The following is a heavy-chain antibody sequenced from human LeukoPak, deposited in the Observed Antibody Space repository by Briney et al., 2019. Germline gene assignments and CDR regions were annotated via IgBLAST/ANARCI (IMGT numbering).Heavy chain of an antibody. Sequence: ASVKVSCKASGYTFTGYYMHWVRQAPGQGLEWMGWINPNSGGTNYAQKFRGRVTMTRDTSISTAYMELSRLRSDDTAVYYCAREYYDSSGHPGGDYWGQGTLVTVSS. D-gene: IGHD3-22*01. CDR3: AREYYDSSGHPGGDY. CDR1: GYTFTGYY. J-gene: IGHJ4*02. CDR2: INPNSGGT. V-gene: IGHV1-2*02.